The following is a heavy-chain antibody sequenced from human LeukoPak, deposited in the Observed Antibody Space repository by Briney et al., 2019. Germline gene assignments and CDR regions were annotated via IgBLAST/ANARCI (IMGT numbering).Heavy chain of an antibody. D-gene: IGHD6-13*01. Sequence: SETLSLTCTVSGGSISSYHWIWIRQPPGKGLEWIGYIHYSGSTNYNPSLKSRVTTSVDTSKKRFSLKLSSVTAGDTAVYYCARAPGIAAAGTHFDFWGQGTLVTVSS. CDR3: ARAPGIAAAGTHFDF. J-gene: IGHJ4*02. CDR1: GGSISSYH. V-gene: IGHV4-59*01. CDR2: IHYSGST.